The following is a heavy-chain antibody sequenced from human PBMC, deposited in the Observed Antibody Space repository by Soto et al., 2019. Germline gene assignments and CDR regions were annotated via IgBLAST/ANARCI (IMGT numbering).Heavy chain of an antibody. CDR1: GFSFVNYG. Sequence: QVHVVESGGGVVQPGTSLRLSCTASGFSFVNYGFAWIRQSPGKVLEWVAVVTYDSSEKYYADSVKGRFTISRDNSKNTVYLQMDSLQHNDSALYYCGKAGGSELRYFDWPEVGVWGQGTLVTVSS. J-gene: IGHJ4*02. CDR3: GKAGGSELRYFDWPEVGV. D-gene: IGHD3-9*01. CDR2: VTYDSSEK. V-gene: IGHV3-30*18.